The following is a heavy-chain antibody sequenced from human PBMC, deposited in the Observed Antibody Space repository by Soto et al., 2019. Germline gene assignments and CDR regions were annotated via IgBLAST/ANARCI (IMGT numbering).Heavy chain of an antibody. D-gene: IGHD6-13*01. CDR1: GGTFSSYA. CDR2: IIPIFGTA. CDR3: ARVAGGIAAKVDY. V-gene: IGHV1-69*13. J-gene: IGHJ4*02. Sequence: SVKVSCKASGGTFSSYAISWVRQAPGQGLEWMGGIIPIFGTANYAQKFQGRVTITADESTSTAYMELSSLRSEDTAVYYCARVAGGIAAKVDYWGQGTLVTVSS.